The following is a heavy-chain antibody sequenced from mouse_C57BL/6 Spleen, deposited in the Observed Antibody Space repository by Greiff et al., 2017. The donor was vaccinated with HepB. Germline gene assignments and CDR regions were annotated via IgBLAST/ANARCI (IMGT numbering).Heavy chain of an antibody. CDR1: GYTFTSYW. CDR3: ARGTLGLDFDY. J-gene: IGHJ2*01. D-gene: IGHD4-1*01. Sequence: QVQLQQPGAELVRPGSSVKLSCKASGYTFTSYWMHWVKQRPIQGLEWIGNIDPSDSETHYNQKFKDKATLTVDKSSSTAYMQLSSLTSEDSAVYYCARGTLGLDFDYWGQGTTLTVSS. CDR2: IDPSDSET. V-gene: IGHV1-52*01.